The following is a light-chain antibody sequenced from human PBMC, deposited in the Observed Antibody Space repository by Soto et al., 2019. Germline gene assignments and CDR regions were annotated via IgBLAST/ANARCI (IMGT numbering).Light chain of an antibody. CDR1: SNDVGGYAY. Sequence: QSVLTQPASVSGSPGQSITISCTGTSNDVGGYAYVSWYQHYPGKAPKLVISEVSNRPSGVSHRFSGARSGNTASLTISGLQAEDEADYYCSSYTGDTTPVFGGGTKLTVL. J-gene: IGLJ2*01. CDR2: EVS. V-gene: IGLV2-14*01. CDR3: SSYTGDTTPV.